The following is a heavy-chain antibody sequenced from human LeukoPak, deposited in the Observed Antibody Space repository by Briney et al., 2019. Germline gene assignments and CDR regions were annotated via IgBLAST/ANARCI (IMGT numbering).Heavy chain of an antibody. V-gene: IGHV4-34*01. CDR2: INHSGST. Sequence: GSLRLSCEAFEFTFSNYWMSWVRQPPGKGLEWIGEINHSGSTNYNPSLKSRVTISVDTSKNQFSLKLSSVTAADTAVYYCATEGSSSTLRFDPWGQGTLVTVSS. D-gene: IGHD2-2*01. CDR3: ATEGSSSTLRFDP. CDR1: EFTFSNYW. J-gene: IGHJ5*02.